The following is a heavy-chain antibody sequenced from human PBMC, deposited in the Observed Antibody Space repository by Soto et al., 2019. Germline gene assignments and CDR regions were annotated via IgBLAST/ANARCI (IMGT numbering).Heavy chain of an antibody. CDR1: GGTFSRYT. D-gene: IGHD2-8*02. V-gene: IGHV1-69*02. CDR3: ASHFTGVLVLGTSPPGGDNYGWDV. Sequence: QVQLVQSGAEVKKPGSSVKVSCKASGGTFSRYTFTWVRQAPGQGLEWMGRIIPILDIPNYEQNFQGRVTSTADKSTSTAYMELSSLRSDDTAVYYCASHFTGVLVLGTSPPGGDNYGWDVWGQGTTVTVSS. J-gene: IGHJ6*02. CDR2: IIPILDIP.